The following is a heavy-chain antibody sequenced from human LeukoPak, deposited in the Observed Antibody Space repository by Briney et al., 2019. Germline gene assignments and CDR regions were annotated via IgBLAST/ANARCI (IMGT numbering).Heavy chain of an antibody. D-gene: IGHD3-22*01. J-gene: IGHJ3*02. CDR1: GFTFNNYG. CDR3: ARELQTYMIVVVIKAFDI. CDR2: ISGSGFNT. Sequence: PGGSLRLSCAVSGFTFNNYGMSWVRQAPGKGLEWVLAISGSGFNTYYADSVKGRFTISRDNSKNTLYLQMNSLRAEDTAVYYCARELQTYMIVVVIKAFDIWGQGTMVTVSS. V-gene: IGHV3-23*01.